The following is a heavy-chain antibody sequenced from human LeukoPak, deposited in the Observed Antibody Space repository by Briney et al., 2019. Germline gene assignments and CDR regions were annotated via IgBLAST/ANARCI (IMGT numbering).Heavy chain of an antibody. CDR2: ITSGGEYT. Sequence: GGSLRLSCAASGFTFSSQAMSWVRQAPGKGLEWVSSITSGGEYTYSADSVRGRLTISRDNSKNTLYLQMNSLRAEDTAVYYCASRRAYYFDYWGQGTPVTVSP. CDR3: ASRRAYYFDY. J-gene: IGHJ4*02. CDR1: GFTFSSQA. V-gene: IGHV3-23*01.